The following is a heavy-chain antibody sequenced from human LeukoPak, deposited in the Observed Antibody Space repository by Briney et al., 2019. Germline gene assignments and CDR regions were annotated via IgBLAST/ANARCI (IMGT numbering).Heavy chain of an antibody. CDR1: GFTFSSYS. CDR3: ARDSVYCSSTSCYGYYYGMDV. J-gene: IGHJ6*02. Sequence: PGGSLRLSCAASGFTFSSYSMNWVRHAPGKGLELVSYISSSSTIYYADSVKGRFTISRDNAKNSLYLQMNSLRAEDTAVYYCARDSVYCSSTSCYGYYYGMDVWGQGTTVTVSS. D-gene: IGHD2-2*01. V-gene: IGHV3-48*01. CDR2: ISSSSTI.